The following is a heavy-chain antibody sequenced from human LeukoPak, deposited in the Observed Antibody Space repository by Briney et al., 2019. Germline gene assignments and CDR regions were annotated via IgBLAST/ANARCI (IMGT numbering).Heavy chain of an antibody. Sequence: ASVKLSCKASGYTFTSYDINWVRQATGQGLEWMGWMNPNSGNTGYAQKFQGRVTITRNTSISTAYMELSSLRAEDTAVYYCAKIGRSYDFWTGYYEEEVDYMDVWGKGTTVTVSS. D-gene: IGHD3-3*01. V-gene: IGHV1-8*03. CDR2: MNPNSGNT. J-gene: IGHJ6*03. CDR1: GYTFTSYD. CDR3: AKIGRSYDFWTGYYEEEVDYMDV.